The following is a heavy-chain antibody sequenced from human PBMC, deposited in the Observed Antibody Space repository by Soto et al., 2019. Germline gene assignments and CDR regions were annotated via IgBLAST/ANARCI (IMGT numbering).Heavy chain of an antibody. CDR1: GFTVSSHY. CDR2: IYSGGST. D-gene: IGHD3-22*01. V-gene: IGHV3-53*01. J-gene: IGHJ3*02. Sequence: EVQLVESGGGLIQPGGSLRLSCAASGFTVSSHYMSWVRQAPGKGLEWVSVIYSGGSTYYADSVKGRFTISRDNSKNTLYLQMNSLRAEDMAVYYCACHGPYYYDNSVLDAFDIWGQGTMVTVSS. CDR3: ACHGPYYYDNSVLDAFDI.